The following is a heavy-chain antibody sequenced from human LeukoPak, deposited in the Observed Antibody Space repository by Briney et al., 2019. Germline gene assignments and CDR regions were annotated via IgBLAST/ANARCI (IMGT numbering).Heavy chain of an antibody. Sequence: PGGSLRLSCAASGVTVSSNYMSWVRQAPGKGLEWVSVIYSGGSTYYADSVKGRFTISRDNSKNTLYLQMNSLRAEDTAVYYCASRNPVGYCSGGSCGRGLTDYWGQGTLVTVSS. CDR3: ASRNPVGYCSGGSCGRGLTDY. V-gene: IGHV3-53*01. CDR2: IYSGGST. CDR1: GVTVSSNY. D-gene: IGHD2-15*01. J-gene: IGHJ4*02.